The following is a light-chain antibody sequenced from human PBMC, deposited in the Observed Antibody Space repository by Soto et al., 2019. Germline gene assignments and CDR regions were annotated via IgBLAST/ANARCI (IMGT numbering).Light chain of an antibody. CDR2: EGC. CDR1: NSDVGSYNL. Sequence: QSALTQPASVSGSPGQSITISCTGTNSDVGSYNLVSWYQQHPGKAPKLLIYEGCKRPSGVSNRFSGSKSGNTASLTISGLQAEDEADYYCCSYAGSSTWVFGGGTQLTVL. V-gene: IGLV2-23*01. J-gene: IGLJ3*02. CDR3: CSYAGSSTWV.